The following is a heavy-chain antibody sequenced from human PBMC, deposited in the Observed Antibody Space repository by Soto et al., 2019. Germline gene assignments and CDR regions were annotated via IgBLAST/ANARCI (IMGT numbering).Heavy chain of an antibody. CDR3: ARASVGGYDSRGPGYFDL. CDR1: GGTFSSYA. J-gene: IGHJ2*01. CDR2: IIPIFGTA. Sequence: QVQLVQSGAEVKKPGSSVKVSCKASGGTFSSYAISWVRQAPGQGLEWMGGIIPIFGTANYAQKFQGRVTITADESTSTAYMELSSLRSEDPAVYYCARASVGGYDSRGPGYFDLWGRGTLVTVSS. D-gene: IGHD3-22*01. V-gene: IGHV1-69*01.